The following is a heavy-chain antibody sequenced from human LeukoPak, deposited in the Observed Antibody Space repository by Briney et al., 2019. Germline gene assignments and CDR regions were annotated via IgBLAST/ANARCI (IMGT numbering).Heavy chain of an antibody. CDR3: ARVGIYYGSGSYRESYMDV. D-gene: IGHD3-10*01. CDR1: GGSISSYF. J-gene: IGHJ6*03. Sequence: SETLSLTCTVSGGSISSYFWSWIRQPAGKGLEWIRSLYTSGSTNYNPSLKSRVTMSVDTSKKQLSLKLSSVTAADTAVYYCARVGIYYGSGSYRESYMDVWGKGTTVTISS. CDR2: LYTSGST. V-gene: IGHV4-4*07.